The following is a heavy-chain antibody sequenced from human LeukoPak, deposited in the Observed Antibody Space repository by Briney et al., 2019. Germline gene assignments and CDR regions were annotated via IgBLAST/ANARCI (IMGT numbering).Heavy chain of an antibody. V-gene: IGHV3-30*18. CDR2: ISYDGSFK. J-gene: IGHJ4*02. CDR1: GFTFSSYG. D-gene: IGHD6-19*01. Sequence: GGSLRLSCAASGFTFSSYGMHWVRQAPGKGLEWVAVISYDGSFKYYSDSVKGRFTISRDISKNTLSLQLNSLRTEDTAVYYCAKDGGVAVAGTFDYWGQGTLVSVSS. CDR3: AKDGGVAVAGTFDY.